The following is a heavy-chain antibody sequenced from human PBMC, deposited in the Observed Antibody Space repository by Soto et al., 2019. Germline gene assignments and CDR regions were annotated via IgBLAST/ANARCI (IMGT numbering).Heavy chain of an antibody. CDR3: ARYCSGGSCLMSYFDY. J-gene: IGHJ4*02. D-gene: IGHD2-15*01. CDR2: MYHRGST. Sequence: QVQLQESGPGLVKPSQTLSLTCTVSGGSISTDTFYWSWIRQHPGKGLEWIGYMYHRGSTYYSPSLKSRVSISKDTSKNQFSLMLSSVTAADTAVYYCARYCSGGSCLMSYFDYWGQGALVTVSS. CDR1: GGSISTDTFY. V-gene: IGHV4-31*03.